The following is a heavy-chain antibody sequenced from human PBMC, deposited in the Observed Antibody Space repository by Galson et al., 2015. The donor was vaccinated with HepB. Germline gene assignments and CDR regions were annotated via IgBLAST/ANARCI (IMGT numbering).Heavy chain of an antibody. J-gene: IGHJ6*03. D-gene: IGHD3-16*01. Sequence: SLRLSCAASGFTFDDYAMHWVRQAPGKGLEWVSGISWNSGSIGYADSVKGRFTISRDNAKNSLYLQMNSLRAEDTALYYCAKGPHAGRWGYYMDVWGKGTTVTVSS. CDR2: ISWNSGSI. V-gene: IGHV3-9*01. CDR3: AKGPHAGRWGYYMDV. CDR1: GFTFDDYA.